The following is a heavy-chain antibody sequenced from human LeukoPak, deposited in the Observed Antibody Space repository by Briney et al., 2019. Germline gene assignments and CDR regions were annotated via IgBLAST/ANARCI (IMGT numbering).Heavy chain of an antibody. J-gene: IGHJ4*02. V-gene: IGHV4-39*07. D-gene: IGHD3-9*01. CDR3: AREASYYDILTGYYNPSYFDY. Sequence: SETLSLTCTVSGGSISSSSYYWGWIRQPPGKGLEWIGSIYYSGCTYYNPSLKSRVTISVDTSKNQFSLKLSSVTAADTAVYYCAREASYYDILTGYYNPSYFDYWGQGTLVTVSS. CDR1: GGSISSSSYY. CDR2: IYYSGCT.